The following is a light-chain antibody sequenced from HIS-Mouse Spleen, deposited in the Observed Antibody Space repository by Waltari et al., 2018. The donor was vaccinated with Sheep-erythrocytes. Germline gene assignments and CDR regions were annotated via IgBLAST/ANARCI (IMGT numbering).Light chain of an antibody. CDR1: QGIRTC. CDR3: QQANSFPIT. Sequence: DIQMTQSPSSVSASVGDRVTITCRASQGIRTCLAWNQQKPGKAPKLLINAASSLQSGVPSRFSCSGSGTDFTLTISSMQPEDFATYYCQQANSFPITFGQGTRLEIK. J-gene: IGKJ5*01. V-gene: IGKV1-12*01. CDR2: AAS.